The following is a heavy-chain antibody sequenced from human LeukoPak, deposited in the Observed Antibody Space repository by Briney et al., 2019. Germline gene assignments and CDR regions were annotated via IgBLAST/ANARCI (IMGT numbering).Heavy chain of an antibody. V-gene: IGHV4-4*09. D-gene: IGHD2-21*01. CDR2: MFISGST. Sequence: SETLSLTCTVSGGSISSYCWSWVRQPPGKGLEWIGYMFISGSTDYNPSLKSRVTMSVDTSKNQLSMELRFLTAADTAVYYCATSHDVKTAPYDLWGQGTLVTVSS. J-gene: IGHJ5*02. CDR1: GGSISSYC. CDR3: ATSHDVKTAPYDL.